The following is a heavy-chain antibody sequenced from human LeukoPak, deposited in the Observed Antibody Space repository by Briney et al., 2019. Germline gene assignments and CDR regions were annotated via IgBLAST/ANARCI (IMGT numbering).Heavy chain of an antibody. D-gene: IGHD3-9*01. V-gene: IGHV1-18*01. CDR1: VYTFTSYG. Sequence: GASVKVSCNASVYTFTSYGISWVRRAPGQRLEWMGWISAYSGNTNYAQKLPGRVTMTTDTSTRTAYMDLRRLRSDDTAVYYCARHILTGHFDYWGQGTLVTVSS. CDR3: ARHILTGHFDY. CDR2: ISAYSGNT. J-gene: IGHJ4*02.